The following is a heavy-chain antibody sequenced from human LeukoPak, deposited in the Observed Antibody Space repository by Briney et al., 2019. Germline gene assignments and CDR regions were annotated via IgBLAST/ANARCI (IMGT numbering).Heavy chain of an antibody. Sequence: PGGSLRLSCAASGFTFSSYAKHWVRQAPGKGLEYVSVISSNGGSTYYANSVKGRFTISRDNSKNTLYLQMGSLRAEDMAVYYCARGPYCGGDCYSFYYFDYWGQGTLVTVSS. CDR2: ISSNGGST. V-gene: IGHV3-64*01. D-gene: IGHD2-21*02. CDR1: GFTFSSYA. CDR3: ARGPYCGGDCYSFYYFDY. J-gene: IGHJ4*02.